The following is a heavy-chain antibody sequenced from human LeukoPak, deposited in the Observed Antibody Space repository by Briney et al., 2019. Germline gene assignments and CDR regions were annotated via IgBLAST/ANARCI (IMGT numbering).Heavy chain of an antibody. J-gene: IGHJ5*02. CDR3: ARVLCSSTSCYLVWFDP. CDR1: GGTFSSYA. Sequence: SVKVSCKASGGTFSSYAISWVRQAPGQGLEWMGGIIPIFGTANYAQKFQGRVTITADKSTSTAYMELRSLRSDDTAVYYCARVLCSSTSCYLVWFDPWGQGTLVTVSS. D-gene: IGHD2-2*01. V-gene: IGHV1-69*06. CDR2: IIPIFGTA.